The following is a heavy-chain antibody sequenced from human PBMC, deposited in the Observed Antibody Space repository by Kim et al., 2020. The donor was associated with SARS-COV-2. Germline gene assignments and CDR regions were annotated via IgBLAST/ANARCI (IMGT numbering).Heavy chain of an antibody. Sequence: AESGKVRFTISRDNSKNTLYLQMNSQRAEDTAVYYCAREGPSVTTGGMDVWGQGTTVTVSS. D-gene: IGHD4-17*01. V-gene: IGHV3-30*07. CDR3: AREGPSVTTGGMDV. J-gene: IGHJ6*02.